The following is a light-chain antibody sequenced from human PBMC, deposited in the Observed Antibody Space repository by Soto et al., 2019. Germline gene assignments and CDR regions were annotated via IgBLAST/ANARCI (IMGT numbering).Light chain of an antibody. Sequence: ETGSTQSPGPLSLSPGERAPLSCRARHTVRNSYLACYQQKPGEAPSLRIYGVSARATSIPDRFSGSGSGTDFTLTFSRLEPEDCAVSYCQQYDGSLAFTFGQGTNLEIK. V-gene: IGKV3-20*01. CDR2: GVS. CDR1: HTVRNSY. CDR3: QQYDGSLAFT. J-gene: IGKJ2*01.